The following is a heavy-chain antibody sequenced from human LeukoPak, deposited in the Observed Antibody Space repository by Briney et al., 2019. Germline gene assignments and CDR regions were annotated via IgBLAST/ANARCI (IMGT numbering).Heavy chain of an antibody. D-gene: IGHD1-1*01. CDR1: GGTFSSYA. CDR3: ARIQGASGLYYYYYYGMDV. Sequence: ASVKVSCKASGGTFSSYAISWVRQAPGQGLEWMGGIIPIFGTANYAQKFQGRVTITADESTSTAYMELSSLRSEDTAVYYCARIQGASGLYYYYYYGMDVWGQGTTVTVSS. CDR2: IIPIFGTA. J-gene: IGHJ6*02. V-gene: IGHV1-69*13.